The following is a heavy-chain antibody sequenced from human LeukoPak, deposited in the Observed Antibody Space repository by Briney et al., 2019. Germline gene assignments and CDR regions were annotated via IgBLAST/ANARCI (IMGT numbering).Heavy chain of an antibody. CDR2: IIPIFGTA. V-gene: IGHV1-69*06. CDR3: ASRAVAGTRLYWYFDL. CDR1: GGTFSSYA. D-gene: IGHD6-19*01. J-gene: IGHJ2*01. Sequence: SVKVSCKASGGTFSSYAISWVRHAPGQGLEWMGGIIPIFGTANYAQKFQGRVTITADKSTSTAYMELSSLRSEDTAVYYCASRAVAGTRLYWYFDLWGRGTLVTVSS.